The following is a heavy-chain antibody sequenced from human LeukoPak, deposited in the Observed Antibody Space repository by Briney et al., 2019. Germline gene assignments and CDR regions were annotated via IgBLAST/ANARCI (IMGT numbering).Heavy chain of an antibody. Sequence: ASVKVSCKASGYTFTNYGVSWVRQAPGQGLEWMGWISAYSGYTNYAQKFQFRVTMTTDTSTSTAYMELRGLTSDDTAVYYCARDKAVTTERTQYFHHWGQGTLVTVSS. V-gene: IGHV1-18*01. J-gene: IGHJ1*01. D-gene: IGHD4-11*01. CDR2: ISAYSGYT. CDR1: GYTFTNYG. CDR3: ARDKAVTTERTQYFHH.